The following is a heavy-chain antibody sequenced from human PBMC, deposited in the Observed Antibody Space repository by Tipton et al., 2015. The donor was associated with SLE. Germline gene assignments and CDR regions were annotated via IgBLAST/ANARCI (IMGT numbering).Heavy chain of an antibody. V-gene: IGHV1-69*01. CDR1: GGTFSSYA. Sequence: VQLVQSGAEAKKPGSSVKVSCKASGGTFSSYAISWVRQAPGQGLEWMGGIIPIFGTANYAQKFQGRVTITADESTSTAYMELSSLRSEDTAVYYCARWAVYCSSTSCYGKGPFDYWGQGTLVTVSS. J-gene: IGHJ4*02. CDR3: ARWAVYCSSTSCYGKGPFDY. D-gene: IGHD2-2*01. CDR2: IIPIFGTA.